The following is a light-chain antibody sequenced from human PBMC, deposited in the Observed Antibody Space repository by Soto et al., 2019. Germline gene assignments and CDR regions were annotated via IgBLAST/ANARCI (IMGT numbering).Light chain of an antibody. CDR2: SNN. Sequence: QPVLTQPPSASGTPGQRVTISCSGSSSNIGSNTVNWYQQLPGTAPKLLIYSNNQRPSGVPDRFSGSKSGTSASLAISGLQSEDEADYYCAAWDDSLNGPSLVFGGGTKVTVL. CDR3: AAWDDSLNGPSLV. J-gene: IGLJ3*02. V-gene: IGLV1-44*01. CDR1: SSNIGSNT.